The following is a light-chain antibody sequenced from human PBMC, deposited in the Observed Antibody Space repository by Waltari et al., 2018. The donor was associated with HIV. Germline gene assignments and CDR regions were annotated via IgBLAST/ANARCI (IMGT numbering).Light chain of an antibody. CDR3: SSYTGSDTVV. V-gene: IGLV2-14*03. J-gene: IGLJ2*01. Sequence: QSALTQPASVSGSPGQSITISCTGTTSDVGGYNSVSWYQQHPAKAPKIVIFDVSNRPSGVSNRFSGSKSSNTASLTISGLQAEDEDYYYCSSYTGSDTVVFGGGTKVTVL. CDR1: TSDVGGYNS. CDR2: DVS.